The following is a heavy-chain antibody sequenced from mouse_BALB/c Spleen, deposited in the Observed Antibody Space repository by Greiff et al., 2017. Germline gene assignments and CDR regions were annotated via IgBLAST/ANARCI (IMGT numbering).Heavy chain of an antibody. J-gene: IGHJ2*01. V-gene: IGHV5-17*02. CDR1: GFTFSSFG. CDR3: ARMGQYYFDY. CDR2: ISSGSSTI. Sequence: EVKLVESGGGLVQPGGSRKLSCAASGFTFSSFGMHWVRQAPEKGLEWVAYISSGSSTIYYADTVKGRFTISRDNPKNTLFLQMTSLRSEDTAMYYCARMGQYYFDYWGQGTTLTVSS.